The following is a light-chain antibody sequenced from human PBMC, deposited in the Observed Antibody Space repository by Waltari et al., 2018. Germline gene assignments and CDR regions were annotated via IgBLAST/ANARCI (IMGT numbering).Light chain of an antibody. CDR1: QSSASIY. CDR3: QQYGDSPLYT. Sequence: EYVLTQSPGTLSLSPGERATLSCRASQSSASIYLAWYQQKPGQAPRLLIYAASNRATGIPGRFSGSGSGKDFTLTISRLEPEDFAVYYCQQYGDSPLYTFGRGTKLEIK. J-gene: IGKJ2*01. CDR2: AAS. V-gene: IGKV3-20*01.